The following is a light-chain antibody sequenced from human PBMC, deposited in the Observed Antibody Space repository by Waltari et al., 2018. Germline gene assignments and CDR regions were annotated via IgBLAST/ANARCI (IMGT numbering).Light chain of an antibody. V-gene: IGKV3-11*01. J-gene: IGKJ1*01. Sequence: EIVLTQSPATLPLSPGERATPSCRASQSVSSYLAWYQQKPGQAPRLLIYDASNRATGIPARFSGSGSGTDFTLTISSLEPEDFAVYYCQQRSNWPTTFGQGTKVEIK. CDR1: QSVSSY. CDR2: DAS. CDR3: QQRSNWPTT.